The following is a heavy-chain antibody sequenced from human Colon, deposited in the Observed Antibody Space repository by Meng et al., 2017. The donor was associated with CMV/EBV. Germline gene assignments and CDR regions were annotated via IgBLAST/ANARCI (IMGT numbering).Heavy chain of an antibody. J-gene: IGHJ5*02. CDR3: ARTRSSLNWFDP. CDR1: GFTFSSYW. D-gene: IGHD6-13*01. CDR2: INSDGSST. Sequence: SCAASGFTFSSYWMHWVRQAPGKGLVWVSRINSDGSSTSYADSVKGRFTISRDNAKNTLYLQMNSLRAEDTAVYYCARTRSSLNWFDPWGQGTLVTVSS. V-gene: IGHV3-74*01.